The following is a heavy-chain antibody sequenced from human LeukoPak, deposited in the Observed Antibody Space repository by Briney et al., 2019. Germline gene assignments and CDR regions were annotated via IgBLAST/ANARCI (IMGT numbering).Heavy chain of an antibody. CDR1: GYTFTSYG. Sequence: ASVKVSCKASGYTFTSYGISWVRQAPGQGLEWMGWISAYNGNTNYAQKLQGRVTMTTDTSTSTAYMELRSLRSDDTAVYYCARSYSSSWYGYYYYYMDVWGKGTTVTISS. D-gene: IGHD6-13*01. CDR3: ARSYSSSWYGYYYYYMDV. J-gene: IGHJ6*03. CDR2: ISAYNGNT. V-gene: IGHV1-18*01.